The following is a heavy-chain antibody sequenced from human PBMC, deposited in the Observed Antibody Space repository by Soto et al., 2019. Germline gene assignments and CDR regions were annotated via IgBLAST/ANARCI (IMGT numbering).Heavy chain of an antibody. J-gene: IGHJ4*02. CDR3: ARLQYCSHGLCSRYSGPYDY. V-gene: IGHV4-31*03. Sequence: SETLSLTCSVSGDSLTNGNYYWTWIRQHPGKGLEWLGYIFYSGSTYYNPSLESRLTISVDTSKNQFSLKLRSVTAADTAVYYCARLQYCSHGLCSRYSGPYDYCGQGSLVTVSS. CDR2: IFYSGST. D-gene: IGHD2-8*01. CDR1: GDSLTNGNYY.